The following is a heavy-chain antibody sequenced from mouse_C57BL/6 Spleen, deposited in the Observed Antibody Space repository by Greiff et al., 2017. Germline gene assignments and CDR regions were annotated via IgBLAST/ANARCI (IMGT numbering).Heavy chain of an antibody. Sequence: LQESGAELVKPGASVKMSCKASGYTFTSYWITWVKQRPGQGLEWIGDIYPGSGSTNYNEKFKSKATLTVDTSSSTAYMQLSSLTSEDSAVYYCAITTVVAGLDYWGQGTTLTVSS. CDR2: IYPGSGST. CDR3: AITTVVAGLDY. V-gene: IGHV1-55*01. CDR1: GYTFTSYW. D-gene: IGHD1-1*01. J-gene: IGHJ2*01.